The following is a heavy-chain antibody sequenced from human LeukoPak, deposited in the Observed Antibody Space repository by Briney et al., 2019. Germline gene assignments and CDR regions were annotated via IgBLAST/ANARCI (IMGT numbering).Heavy chain of an antibody. J-gene: IGHJ4*02. V-gene: IGHV3-23*01. CDR1: GFIFSSYA. Sequence: PGGSLRLSCAASGFIFSSYAMSWVRQAPGKGLEWVSTISGSGGSTYYADSVKGRFTISRDNAKNSLYLEMNSLRAEDTAVYYCALSTVFDYWGQGTLVTVSS. CDR2: ISGSGGST. CDR3: ALSTVFDY.